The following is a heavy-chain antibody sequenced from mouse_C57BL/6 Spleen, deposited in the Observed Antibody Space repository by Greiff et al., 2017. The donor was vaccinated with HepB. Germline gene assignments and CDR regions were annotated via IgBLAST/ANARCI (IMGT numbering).Heavy chain of an antibody. CDR1: GFTFSSYA. J-gene: IGHJ1*03. CDR3: TRGGGDYHWYFDV. Sequence: EVKVVESGEGLVKPGGSLKLSCAASGFTFSSYAMSWVRQTPEKRLEWVAYISSGGDYIYYADTVKGRFTISRDNARKTRYLQMSSLKSEDTAMYYCTRGGGDYHWYFDVWGTGTTVTVSS. D-gene: IGHD2-13*01. CDR2: ISSGGDYI. V-gene: IGHV5-9-1*02.